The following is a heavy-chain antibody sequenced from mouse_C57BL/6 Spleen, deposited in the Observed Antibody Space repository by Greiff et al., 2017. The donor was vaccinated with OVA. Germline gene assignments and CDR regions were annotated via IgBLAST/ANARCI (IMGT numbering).Heavy chain of an antibody. D-gene: IGHD1-1*01. J-gene: IGHJ3*01. Sequence: VHVKQSGAELVRPGASVKLSCTASGFNIKDYYMHWVKQRPEQGLEWIGRIDPEDGDTEYAPKFQGKATMTADTSSNTAYLQLSSLTSEDTAVYYCTTSDYGSIPFAYWGQGTLVTVSA. CDR1: GFNIKDYY. V-gene: IGHV14-1*01. CDR3: TTSDYGSIPFAY. CDR2: IDPEDGDT.